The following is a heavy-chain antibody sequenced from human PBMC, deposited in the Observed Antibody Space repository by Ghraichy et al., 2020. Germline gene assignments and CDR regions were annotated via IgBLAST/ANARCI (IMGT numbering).Heavy chain of an antibody. Sequence: SETLSLTCTVSGGSISSGSYYWSWIRQPAGKGLEWIGRIYTSGSTNYNPSLKSRVTISVDTSKNQFSLKLSSVTAADTAVYYCARRGTYPIDIWGQGTMVTVSS. V-gene: IGHV4-61*02. CDR2: IYTSGST. CDR3: ARRGTYPIDI. D-gene: IGHD3-16*01. CDR1: GGSISSGSYY. J-gene: IGHJ3*02.